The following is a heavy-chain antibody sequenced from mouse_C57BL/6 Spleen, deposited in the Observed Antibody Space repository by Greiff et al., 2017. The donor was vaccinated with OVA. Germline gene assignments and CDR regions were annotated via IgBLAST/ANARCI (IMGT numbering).Heavy chain of an antibody. D-gene: IGHD2-12*01. V-gene: IGHV1-4*01. Sequence: VQLQQSGAELARPGASVKMSCKASGYTFTSYTMHWVKQRPGQGLEWIGYINPSSGYPKYNQKFKDKATLTADKSSSTAYMQLSSLTSEDSAVYYCARAYYSPAMDYWGQGTSVTVSS. CDR3: ARAYYSPAMDY. J-gene: IGHJ4*01. CDR2: INPSSGYP. CDR1: GYTFTSYT.